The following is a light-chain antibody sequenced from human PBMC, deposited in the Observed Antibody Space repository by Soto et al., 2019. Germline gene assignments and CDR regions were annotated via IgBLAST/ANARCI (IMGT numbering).Light chain of an antibody. V-gene: IGKV3-15*01. J-gene: IGKJ2*01. CDR1: QSIGSD. CDR3: EQYNFCSLYT. CDR2: GAA. Sequence: EIVMTQSPATLSVSPGDRATLSCRASQSIGSDLAWYQLKPGQAPRLLIYGAATRATGIPGKFSGSGSRTEFSLTISSLLSEDSAVDDCEQYNFCSLYTFGQGTKLEIK.